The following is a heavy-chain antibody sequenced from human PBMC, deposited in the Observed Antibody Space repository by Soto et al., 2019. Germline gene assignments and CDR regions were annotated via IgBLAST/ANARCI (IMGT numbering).Heavy chain of an antibody. Sequence: GGSLRLSCAASGFTFTRYSMNWVRQAPGKGLEWVSSISSTTNYIYYGDSMKGRFTISRDNAKNSLYLEMNSLRAEDTAVYYCARESEDLTSNFDYWGQGPLVTVSS. CDR2: ISSTTNYI. CDR1: GFTFTRYS. CDR3: ARESEDLTSNFDY. J-gene: IGHJ4*02. V-gene: IGHV3-21*06.